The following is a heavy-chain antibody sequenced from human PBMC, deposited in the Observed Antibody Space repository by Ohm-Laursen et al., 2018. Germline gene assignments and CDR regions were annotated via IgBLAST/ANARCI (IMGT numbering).Heavy chain of an antibody. CDR3: AKGDYDFWSGWFPYGMDV. Sequence: GSLRLSCSAPGFTFSSYAMSWFRQAPGKGLERGSAISGSGGSTYYADSVKCRFTISRDNSKNTLYLQMNSLRAADPAVYYCAKGDYDFWSGWFPYGMDVWGQGTPVTGSS. CDR2: ISGSGGST. D-gene: IGHD3-3*01. CDR1: GFTFSSYA. V-gene: IGHV3-23*01. J-gene: IGHJ6*02.